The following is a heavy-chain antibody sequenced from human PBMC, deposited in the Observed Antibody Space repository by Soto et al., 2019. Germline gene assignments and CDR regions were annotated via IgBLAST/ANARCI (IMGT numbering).Heavy chain of an antibody. D-gene: IGHD2-8*02. Sequence: EVLLVESGGGLVQPGRSLRRSCAASGFSFDEYGMHWVRQGPAKGLEWVSGISWSSATIGYADSVKGSFSISRDNAKRSLYLQMSSLRPEDTALYYCAKSTGGTANGLDVWAKGSRSPSP. CDR1: GFSFDEYG. J-gene: IGHJ6*02. CDR2: ISWSSATI. CDR3: AKSTGGTANGLDV. V-gene: IGHV3-9*01.